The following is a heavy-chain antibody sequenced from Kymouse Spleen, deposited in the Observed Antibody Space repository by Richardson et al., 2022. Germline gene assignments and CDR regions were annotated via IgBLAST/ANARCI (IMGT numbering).Heavy chain of an antibody. CDR3: ASRLLWFGEPYFDY. CDR2: IYYSGST. CDR1: GGSISSSSYY. V-gene: IGHV4-39*01. Sequence: QLQLQESGPGLVKPSETLSLTCTVSGGSISSSSYYWGWIRQPPGKGLEWIGSIYYSGSTYYNPSLKSRVTISVDTSKNQFSLKLSSVTAADTAVYYCASRLLWFGEPYFDYWGQGTLVTVSS. D-gene: IGHD3-10*01. J-gene: IGHJ4*02.